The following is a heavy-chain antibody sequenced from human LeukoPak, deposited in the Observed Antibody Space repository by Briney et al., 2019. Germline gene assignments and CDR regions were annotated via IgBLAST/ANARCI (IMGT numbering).Heavy chain of an antibody. CDR3: ARDTEDDDGSTTFDY. CDR2: ISSSGNVI. D-gene: IGHD1-26*01. J-gene: IGHJ4*02. CDR1: GFTFSSYA. Sequence: GGSLRLSCAASGFTFSSYAMSWVRQAPGKGLEWISYISSSGNVIYYADSVKGRFTISRDNAKNSLYLQMNSLRVEDTAVYYCARDTEDDDGSTTFDYWGQGTLVTVSS. V-gene: IGHV3-48*04.